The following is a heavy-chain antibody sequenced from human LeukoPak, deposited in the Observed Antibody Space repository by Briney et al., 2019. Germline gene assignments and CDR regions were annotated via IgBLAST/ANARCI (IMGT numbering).Heavy chain of an antibody. CDR3: ARGGLYSNDY. CDR1: GGSISSHY. Sequence: SETLSLTRTVSGGSISSHYWSWIRQPPGKGLEWIGYIFYSGSTNYNPSLKSRVTISVDTSKNQFSLKLSSVTAADTAVYYCARGGLYSNDYWGQGTLVTVSS. D-gene: IGHD3-16*01. CDR2: IFYSGST. V-gene: IGHV4-59*11. J-gene: IGHJ4*02.